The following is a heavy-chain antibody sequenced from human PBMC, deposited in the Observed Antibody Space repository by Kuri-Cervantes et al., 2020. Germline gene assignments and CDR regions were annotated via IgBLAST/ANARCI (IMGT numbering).Heavy chain of an antibody. J-gene: IGHJ4*02. V-gene: IGHV1-8*01. CDR2: MNPNSGNT. CDR3: ARGAYGSGSYYLVMGLDY. D-gene: IGHD3-10*01. Sequence: GGSLRLSCKASGYTFTSYDINWVRQATGQGLEWMGWMNPNSGNTGYAQKFQGRVTMTRNTSISTAYMELSSLRSEDTAVYYCARGAYGSGSYYLVMGLDYWGQGTLVTVSS. CDR1: GYTFTSYD.